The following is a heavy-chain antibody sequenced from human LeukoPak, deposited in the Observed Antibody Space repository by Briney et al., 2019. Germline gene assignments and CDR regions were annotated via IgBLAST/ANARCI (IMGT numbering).Heavy chain of an antibody. V-gene: IGHV1-2*02. CDR1: GYTFTGYY. J-gene: IGHJ4*02. Sequence: ASVKVSCKASGYTFTGYYMHWVRQAPGQGLEWMGWINPNSGGTNYAQKFQGRVTMTRDTSISTAYMELSRLRSDDTAMYYCARDVGLYISSSPPIDYWGQGTLVTVSS. CDR2: INPNSGGT. CDR3: ARDVGLYISSSPPIDY. D-gene: IGHD2-2*02.